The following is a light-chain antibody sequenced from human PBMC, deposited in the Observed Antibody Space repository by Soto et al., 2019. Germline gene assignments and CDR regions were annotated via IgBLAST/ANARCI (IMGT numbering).Light chain of an antibody. CDR2: DAS. CDR1: QSVSSY. V-gene: IGKV3-11*01. CDR3: QHRSSWPPT. J-gene: IGKJ3*01. Sequence: EILLTQSPATLSLSPGERATLSCRASQSVSSYLAWYQQKPGQAPRLLIYDASNRSTGIPARFSGSGSGTDFTLTISSLEPEEFAVYYCQHRSSWPPTFGPGTKVDI.